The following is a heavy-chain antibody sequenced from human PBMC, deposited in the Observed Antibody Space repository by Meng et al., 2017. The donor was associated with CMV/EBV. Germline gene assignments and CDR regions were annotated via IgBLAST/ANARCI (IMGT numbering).Heavy chain of an antibody. V-gene: IGHV4-34*01. CDR3: ARVAMVRGVITSYYFDY. D-gene: IGHD3-10*01. CDR2: INHSGST. CDR1: GGSFSGYY. J-gene: IGHJ4*02. Sequence: SETLSLTCAVYGGSFSGYYWSWIRQPPGKGLEWIGEINHSGSTNYNPSLKSRVTISVDTSKNQFYLKLSSVTAADTAVYYCARVAMVRGVITSYYFDYWGQGTLVTVSS.